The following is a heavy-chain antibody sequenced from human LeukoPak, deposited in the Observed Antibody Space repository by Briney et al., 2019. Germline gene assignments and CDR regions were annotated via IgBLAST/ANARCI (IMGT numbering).Heavy chain of an antibody. J-gene: IGHJ5*02. CDR2: IKQAGSEK. Sequence: PGGSLRLSCAASGFIFSSYWMSWVRQAPGKGLEWVANIKQAGSEKYYVDSVKGRFTISRDNAKNSLFLQMNSLRAEDTAVYFCARVVVGVTNRFDPWGQGTLVIVSS. CDR1: GFIFSSYW. CDR3: ARVVVGVTNRFDP. D-gene: IGHD2-15*01. V-gene: IGHV3-7*05.